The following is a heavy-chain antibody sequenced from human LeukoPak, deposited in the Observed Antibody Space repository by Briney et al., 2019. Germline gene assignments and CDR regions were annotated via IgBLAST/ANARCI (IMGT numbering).Heavy chain of an antibody. CDR1: GFTFSSYG. CDR3: AKGRSSGYYVAFDI. V-gene: IGHV3-30*18. CDR2: ISYDGSNK. Sequence: GGSPRLSCAASGFTFSSYGMHWVRQAPGKGLEWVAVISYDGSNKYYADSVKGRFTISRDNSKNTLYLQMNSLRAEDTAVYYCAKGRSSGYYVAFDIWGQGTMVTVSS. D-gene: IGHD3-22*01. J-gene: IGHJ3*02.